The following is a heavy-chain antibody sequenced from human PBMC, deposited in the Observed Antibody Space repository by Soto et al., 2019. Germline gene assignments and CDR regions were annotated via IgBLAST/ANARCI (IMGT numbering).Heavy chain of an antibody. CDR2: IYYSGST. V-gene: IGHV4-39*01. CDR1: GGSIRSSSYY. D-gene: IGHD3-9*01. J-gene: IGHJ4*02. Sequence: NPSETLSLTCTVSGGSIRSSSYYWGWIRQPPGRGLEWIGTIYYSGSTYFNPSLKSRVTMSVDTSNNQFSLNLNSVTAADTAVYYCARLPQLRYFDWLYFDSSGQGTLVTVSS. CDR3: ARLPQLRYFDWLYFDS.